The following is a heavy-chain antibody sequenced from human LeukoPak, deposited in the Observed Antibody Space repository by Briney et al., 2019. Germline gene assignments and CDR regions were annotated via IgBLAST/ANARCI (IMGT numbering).Heavy chain of an antibody. CDR2: INPSGGST. V-gene: IGHV1-46*01. CDR1: GYTFTSYY. Sequence: ASVKVSCKASGYTFTSYYMHWVRQAPGQGLEWMGIINPSGGSTSYAQKFQGRVTITADKSTSTAYMELSSLRSEDTAVYYCAREGYSYGTQYFDYWGQGTLVTVSS. D-gene: IGHD5-18*01. CDR3: AREGYSYGTQYFDY. J-gene: IGHJ4*02.